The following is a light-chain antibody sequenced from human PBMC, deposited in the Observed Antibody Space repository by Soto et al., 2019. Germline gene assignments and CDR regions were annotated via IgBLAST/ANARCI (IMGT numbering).Light chain of an antibody. CDR1: SSDGGGYNY. V-gene: IGLV2-14*01. CDR3: SSYTSSRGV. CDR2: DVS. J-gene: IGLJ2*01. Sequence: QSALTQPASVSGSPGQSITISCTGTSSDGGGYNYVSWYQQHPGKAPKLMIYDVSNRPSGVSNRASGSKSGNTASLTISGPQAEDEADYFCSSYTSSRGVFGGGTKVTVL.